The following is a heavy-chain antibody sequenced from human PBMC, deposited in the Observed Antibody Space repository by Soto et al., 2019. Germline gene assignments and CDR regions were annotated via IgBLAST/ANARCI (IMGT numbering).Heavy chain of an antibody. CDR1: GFTFSSYW. V-gene: IGHV3-7*01. CDR2: IKQDGSEK. CDR3: ASGKAAYYGSGSHDSPFDY. J-gene: IGHJ4*02. Sequence: GGSLRLSCAASGFTFSSYWMSWVRQAPGKGLEWVANIKQDGSEKYYVDSVKGRFTISRDNAKNSLYLQMNSLRAEDTAVYYCASGKAAYYGSGSHDSPFDYWGQGTLVTVSS. D-gene: IGHD3-10*01.